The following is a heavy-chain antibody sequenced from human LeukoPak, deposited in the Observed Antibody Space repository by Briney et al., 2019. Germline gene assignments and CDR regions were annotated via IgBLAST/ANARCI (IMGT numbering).Heavy chain of an antibody. V-gene: IGHV4-39*01. CDR2: VCYIGTS. J-gene: IGHJ4*02. Sequence: SGTLTLTCTVSGVSIGRNADFWGRMRQPPGKGLEWVGTVCYIGTSYDNPSLKSRDTISVDTSKNHVTLKLSSVTASDTAVYYCARQLASVSNNYWGQGTPVTVSS. CDR1: GVSIGRNADF. D-gene: IGHD3-10*01. CDR3: ARQLASVSNNY.